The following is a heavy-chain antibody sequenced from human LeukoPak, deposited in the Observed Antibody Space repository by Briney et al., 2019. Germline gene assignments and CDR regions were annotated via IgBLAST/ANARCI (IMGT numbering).Heavy chain of an antibody. V-gene: IGHV4-59*13. J-gene: IGHJ4*02. CDR2: ISYSGST. CDR3: ARSGYSSGWLSY. CDR1: GGSISGYY. D-gene: IGHD6-19*01. Sequence: SETLSLTCTVSGGSISGYYWSWIRQPPEKGLEWIGYISYSGSTNYNPSLKSRVTISVDTSKNQFSLKLSSVTAADTGMYYCARSGYSSGWLSYWGQGTLVTVSS.